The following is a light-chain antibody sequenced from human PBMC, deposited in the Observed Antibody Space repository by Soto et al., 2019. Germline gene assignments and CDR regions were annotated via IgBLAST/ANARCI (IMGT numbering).Light chain of an antibody. Sequence: EVVLTQSPGTLSLSPGESATLSCRASQSVSSNYLAWYQQKPGQAPRLLIYGVSTRATGIPDRFSGSGSGTDFSLTISRLEPADFALYYCQQYFTSPLTFGGGTKVEIK. CDR2: GVS. V-gene: IGKV3-20*01. J-gene: IGKJ4*01. CDR1: QSVSSNY. CDR3: QQYFTSPLT.